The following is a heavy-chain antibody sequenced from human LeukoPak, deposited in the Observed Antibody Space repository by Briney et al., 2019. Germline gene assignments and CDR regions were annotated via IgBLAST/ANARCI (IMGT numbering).Heavy chain of an antibody. CDR1: GGTFSSYA. CDR2: IIPIFGTA. Sequence: SVKVSCKASGGTFSSYAISWVRQAPGQGLEWMGGIIPIFGTANYAQKFQGRVTITTDESTSTAYMELSSLRSEDTAVYYCARESMNYYDSRGYTAYDYWGQGTLVTVSS. CDR3: ARESMNYYDSRGYTAYDY. V-gene: IGHV1-69*05. J-gene: IGHJ4*02. D-gene: IGHD3-22*01.